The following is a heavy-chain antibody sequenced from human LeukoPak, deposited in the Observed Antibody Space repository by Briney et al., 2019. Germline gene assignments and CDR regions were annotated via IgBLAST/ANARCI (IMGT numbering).Heavy chain of an antibody. D-gene: IGHD5-12*01. V-gene: IGHV1-69*13. Sequence: SVKVSCKASGGTFSSYSISWVRQAPGQGLEWMGGIIPIFGTANYAQKFQGRVTITADESTSTAYMELSSLRYEDTAVYYCARGGHSGYDGAYYFDYWGQGTLVTVSS. CDR3: ARGGHSGYDGAYYFDY. CDR2: IIPIFGTA. CDR1: GGTFSSYS. J-gene: IGHJ4*02.